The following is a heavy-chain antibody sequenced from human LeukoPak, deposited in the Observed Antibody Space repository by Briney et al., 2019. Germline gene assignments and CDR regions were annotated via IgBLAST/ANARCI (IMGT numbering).Heavy chain of an antibody. Sequence: GGSLRLSCAASGFTFSSYAMSWVRQAPGKGLEWVSAISSSGVSAYYADSVKGRFTISRDNSKNTLFLQMSSLRAEDTAVYYCANSRASYWGQGTLVTVSS. J-gene: IGHJ4*02. D-gene: IGHD6-13*01. CDR1: GFTFSSYA. CDR3: ANSRASY. CDR2: ISSSGVSA. V-gene: IGHV3-23*01.